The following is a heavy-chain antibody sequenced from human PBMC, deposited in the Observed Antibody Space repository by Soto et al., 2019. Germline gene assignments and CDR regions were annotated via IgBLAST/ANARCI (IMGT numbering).Heavy chain of an antibody. J-gene: IGHJ4*02. CDR1: GGSFSGYY. V-gene: IGHV4-34*01. Sequence: PSETLSLTCAVYGGSFSGYYWNWIRQPQGKGLEWIGEINHSGSTNYNPSLKSRVTISVDTSKNQFSLKLSPVTAADTAVYFCARGPGGSGSHFWNYWGQGTLVT. CDR2: INHSGST. D-gene: IGHD3-10*01. CDR3: ARGPGGSGSHFWNY.